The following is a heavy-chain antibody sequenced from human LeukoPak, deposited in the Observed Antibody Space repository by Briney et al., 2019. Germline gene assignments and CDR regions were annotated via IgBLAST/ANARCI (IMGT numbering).Heavy chain of an antibody. CDR3: ARDQGAVAGTPWFDP. J-gene: IGHJ5*02. CDR1: GGSISSSSYY. CDR2: IYYSGST. D-gene: IGHD6-19*01. V-gene: IGHV4-39*07. Sequence: PSETLSLTCTVSGGSISSSSYYWGWIRQPPGKGLEWIGSIYYSGSTYYNPSLKSRVTISVDTSKNQFSLKLSSVTAADTAVYYCARDQGAVAGTPWFDPWGQGTLVTVSS.